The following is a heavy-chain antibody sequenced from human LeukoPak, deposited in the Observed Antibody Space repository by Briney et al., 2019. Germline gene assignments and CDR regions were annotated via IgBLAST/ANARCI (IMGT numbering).Heavy chain of an antibody. Sequence: GGSLRLSCAASGFTFSSYAMHWVRQAPGKGLEWVAVIPYDGSNKYYADSVKGRFTISRDNSKNTLYLQMNSLRAEDTAVYYCASGGSPTLLDYWGQGTLVTVSS. CDR3: ASGGSPTLLDY. V-gene: IGHV3-30-3*01. J-gene: IGHJ4*02. D-gene: IGHD2-15*01. CDR1: GFTFSSYA. CDR2: IPYDGSNK.